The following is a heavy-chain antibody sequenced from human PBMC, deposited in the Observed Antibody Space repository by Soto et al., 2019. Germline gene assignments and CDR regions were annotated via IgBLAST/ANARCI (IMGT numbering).Heavy chain of an antibody. D-gene: IGHD5-18*01. J-gene: IGHJ4*02. V-gene: IGHV4-59*12. CDR2: IYYTGTT. CDR3: ARGEIQLWFRTRRTYYFDY. Sequence: SETLSLTCTVSGGSISSYYWSWIRQPPGKGLEWIGYIYYTGTTNYNPSLKSRVTISVDTSKNQFSLKLSSVTAADTAVYYCARGEIQLWFRTRRTYYFDYWGQGTLVTVSS. CDR1: GGSISSYY.